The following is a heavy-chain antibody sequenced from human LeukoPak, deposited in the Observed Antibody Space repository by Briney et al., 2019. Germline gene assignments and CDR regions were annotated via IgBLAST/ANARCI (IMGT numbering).Heavy chain of an antibody. D-gene: IGHD6-6*01. CDR2: ISYDGSNK. J-gene: IGHJ3*02. Sequence: GRSLRLSCAASGFTFSSYGMHWVRQAPGKGLEWVAVISYDGSNKYYADSVKGRFTISRDNSKNTLYLQMNSLRAEDTAVYYCAKDRSSVYDAFDIWGQGTMVTVSS. CDR1: GFTFSSYG. V-gene: IGHV3-30*18. CDR3: AKDRSSVYDAFDI.